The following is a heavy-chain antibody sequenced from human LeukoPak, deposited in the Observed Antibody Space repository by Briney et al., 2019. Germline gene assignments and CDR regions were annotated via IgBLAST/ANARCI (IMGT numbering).Heavy chain of an antibody. J-gene: IGHJ4*02. CDR1: GGSISSGDYY. CDR3: ARENLPYYFDY. CDR2: IYYSGST. Sequence: SQTLSLTCTVSGGSISSGDYYWSWIRPPPGKGLEWIGYIYYSGSTYYNPSLKSRVTISVDTSKNQFSLKLSSVTAADTAVYYCARENLPYYFDYWGQGTLVTVSS. V-gene: IGHV4-30-4*08.